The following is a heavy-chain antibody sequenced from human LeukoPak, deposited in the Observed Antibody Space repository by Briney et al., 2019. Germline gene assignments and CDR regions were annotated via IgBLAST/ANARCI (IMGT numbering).Heavy chain of an antibody. V-gene: IGHV4-59*01. CDR3: ARDGYSDSSGYDYPPSV. J-gene: IGHJ4*02. Sequence: PSETLSLTCTVSGGSISRYYWSWIRQPPGKGLEWIGYMSYSGSSSYNPSLRSRVTISVDASKKQFSLKLSSVTAADTAVYYCARDGYSDSSGYDYPPSVWGQGTLVTVSS. CDR2: MSYSGSS. D-gene: IGHD3-22*01. CDR1: GGSISRYY.